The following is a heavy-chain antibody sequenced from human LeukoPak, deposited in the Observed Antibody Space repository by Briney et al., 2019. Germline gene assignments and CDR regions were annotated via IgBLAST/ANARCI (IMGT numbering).Heavy chain of an antibody. CDR2: IKQDGSEK. D-gene: IGHD5-18*01. Sequence: GGSLRLSCAASGFTFSNFWMTWVRQAPGRGLEWVANIKQDGSEKYYVDSVKGRFTISRDNAKTSLYLQMNSLRAEDTAVYYCARHLSGVTGYTYGRGIDYWGQGTLVTVSS. V-gene: IGHV3-7*01. J-gene: IGHJ4*02. CDR1: GFTFSNFW. CDR3: ARHLSGVTGYTYGRGIDY.